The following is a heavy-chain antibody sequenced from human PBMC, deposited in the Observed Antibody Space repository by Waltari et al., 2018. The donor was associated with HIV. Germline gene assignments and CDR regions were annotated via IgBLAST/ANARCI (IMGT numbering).Heavy chain of an antibody. CDR2: IYYSGST. CDR1: GGSISSYY. D-gene: IGHD4-17*01. CDR3: ARTPELRPLPRMTTVKGGYYGMDV. V-gene: IGHV4-59*01. J-gene: IGHJ6*02. Sequence: QVQLQESGPGLVKPSETLSLTCTVSGGSISSYYWSWIRQPPGKGLEWIGYIYYSGSTNYNPSLKSRVTISVDTSKNQFSLKLSSVTAADTAVYYCARTPELRPLPRMTTVKGGYYGMDVWGQGTTVTVSS.